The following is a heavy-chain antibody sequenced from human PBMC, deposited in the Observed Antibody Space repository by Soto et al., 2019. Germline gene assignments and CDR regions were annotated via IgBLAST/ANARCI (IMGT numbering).Heavy chain of an antibody. Sequence: PGGSLRLSCAASGFTFSSYSMNWVRQAPGKGLEWVSSISSSSSYIYYADSVKGRFTISRDNAKNSLYLQMNSLRAEDTAVYCCARDILYCSSTSCYTGGIDYWGQGTLVTVSS. J-gene: IGHJ4*02. CDR1: GFTFSSYS. V-gene: IGHV3-21*01. D-gene: IGHD2-2*02. CDR3: ARDILYCSSTSCYTGGIDY. CDR2: ISSSSSYI.